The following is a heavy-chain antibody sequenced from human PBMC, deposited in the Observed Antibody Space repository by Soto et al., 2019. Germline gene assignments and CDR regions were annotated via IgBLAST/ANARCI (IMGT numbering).Heavy chain of an antibody. CDR3: ARGLRGYSGSEDYYDY. V-gene: IGHV3-13*04. CDR2: IGTAGGT. D-gene: IGHD5-12*01. Sequence: GGSLRLSCAASGFTFSSYDMHWVRQPTGKGLEWVSAIGTAGGTYYPDSVKGRFTISRENAKNSLYLQMNSLRAGDTAVYYCARGLRGYSGSEDYYDYWGQGALVTVSS. J-gene: IGHJ4*02. CDR1: GFTFSSYD.